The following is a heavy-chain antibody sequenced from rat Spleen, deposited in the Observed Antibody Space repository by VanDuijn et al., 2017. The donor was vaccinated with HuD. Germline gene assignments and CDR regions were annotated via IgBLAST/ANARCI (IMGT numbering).Heavy chain of an antibody. CDR3: ARHEDLLLQWCPYFDY. D-gene: IGHD1-1*01. CDR1: GFTFSDYN. J-gene: IGHJ2*01. CDR2: ISYDGSST. V-gene: IGHV5-7*01. Sequence: EVQLVESGGGLVQPGRSLKLSCAASGFTFSDYNMAWVRQAPKKGLEWVATISYDGSSTYYRDSVKGRFTISRDNAKSTLYLQMDSLRSEDTATYYCARHEDLLLQWCPYFDYWGQGVMVTVSS.